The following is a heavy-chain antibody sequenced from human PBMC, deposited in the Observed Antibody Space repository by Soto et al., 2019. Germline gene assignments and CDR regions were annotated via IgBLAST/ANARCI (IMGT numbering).Heavy chain of an antibody. CDR3: AKALYGRCSSTSCYAAFDI. Sequence: GGSLRLSCAASGFTFSSYGMSWVRQAPGKGLEWVSAISGSGGSTYYADSVKGRFTISRDNSKNTLYLQMNSLRAEDTAVYYCAKALYGRCSSTSCYAAFDIWGQGTMVTVSS. D-gene: IGHD2-2*01. V-gene: IGHV3-23*01. CDR2: ISGSGGST. J-gene: IGHJ3*02. CDR1: GFTFSSYG.